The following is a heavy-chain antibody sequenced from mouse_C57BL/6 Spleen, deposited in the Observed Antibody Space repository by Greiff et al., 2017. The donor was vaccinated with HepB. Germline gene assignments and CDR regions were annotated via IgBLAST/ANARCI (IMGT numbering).Heavy chain of an antibody. CDR2: IDPETGGT. D-gene: IGHD1-1*01. J-gene: IGHJ4*01. CDR3: TRKDYYGSYAMDY. Sequence: VQLQQSGAELVRPGASVTLSCKASGYTFTDYEMHWVKQTPVHGLEWIGAIDPETGGTAYNQKFKGKAILTADKSSSTAYMELRSLTSEDSAVYYCTRKDYYGSYAMDYWGQGTSVTVSS. V-gene: IGHV1-15*01. CDR1: GYTFTDYE.